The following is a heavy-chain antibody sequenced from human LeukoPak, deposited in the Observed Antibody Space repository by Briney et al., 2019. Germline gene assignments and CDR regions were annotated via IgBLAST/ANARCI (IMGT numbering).Heavy chain of an antibody. J-gene: IGHJ4*02. V-gene: IGHV4-4*02. CDR2: IYHSGST. D-gene: IGHD3-10*01. CDR1: GGSISSSNW. Sequence: PSETLSLTCAVSGGSISSSNWWSWVRQPPGKGLEWIGEIYHSGSTNYNPSLKSRVTISVDKSKNQFSLKLSSVTAADTAVYYCARYGSGSYYKAGYFDYWGQGTLVTVSS. CDR3: ARYGSGSYYKAGYFDY.